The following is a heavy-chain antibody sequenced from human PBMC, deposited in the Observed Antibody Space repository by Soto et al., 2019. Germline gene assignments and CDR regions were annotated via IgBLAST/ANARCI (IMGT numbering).Heavy chain of an antibody. V-gene: IGHV3-30-3*01. CDR2: ISPDGGNQ. D-gene: IGHD6-6*01. CDR3: ARENSRIAPRLFQH. CDR1: GFIFSDYA. Sequence: GGSLRLSCVASGFIFSDYAMHWARQAPGKGLVWVALISPDGGNQYYSESAKGRFTISRDNSKNTLYLQMNDLRPDDAALYYCARENSRIAPRLFQHWGHGSLVTVSS. J-gene: IGHJ1*01.